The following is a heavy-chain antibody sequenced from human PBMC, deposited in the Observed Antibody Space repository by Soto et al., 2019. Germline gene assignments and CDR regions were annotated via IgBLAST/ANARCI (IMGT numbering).Heavy chain of an antibody. D-gene: IGHD2-2*01. CDR1: GFTFSNFW. Sequence: PGGSLRLSCAASGFTFSNFWMHWVRQAPGKGPVWVSRINGDGSSTSHADSVKGRFTISRDNAENTLFLQMSGLRAEDTAVYCCARAQLLPDDAFDAWGRGTVVTVSS. J-gene: IGHJ3*01. CDR3: ARAQLLPDDAFDA. CDR2: INGDGSST. V-gene: IGHV3-74*01.